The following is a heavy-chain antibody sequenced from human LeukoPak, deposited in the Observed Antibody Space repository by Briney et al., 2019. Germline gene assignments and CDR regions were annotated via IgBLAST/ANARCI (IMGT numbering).Heavy chain of an antibody. CDR1: GGSISSGDYY. CDR2: IYYSGST. Sequence: SETLSLTCTVSGGSISSGDYYGSWIRQPPGKGLEWIGYIYYSGSTYYNPSLKSRVTISVDTSKNQFSLKLSSVTAADTAVYYCARGGLYYYDSSGYLDVWGQGTTVTVSS. J-gene: IGHJ6*02. V-gene: IGHV4-30-4*01. CDR3: ARGGLYYYDSSGYLDV. D-gene: IGHD3-22*01.